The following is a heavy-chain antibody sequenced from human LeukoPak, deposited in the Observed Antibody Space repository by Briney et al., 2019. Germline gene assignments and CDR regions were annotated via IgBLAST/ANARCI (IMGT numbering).Heavy chain of an antibody. CDR2: IKQDGSEK. CDR3: AREPASIAVAGTVDY. Sequence: GGSLRLSCAASGFTFSNFWMTWVRQAPGKGLEWVANIKQDGSEKYYVDSVKGRFTISRDNAKNSLYLQMNSLRAEDTAVYYCAREPASIAVAGTVDYWGQGTLVTVSS. J-gene: IGHJ4*02. V-gene: IGHV3-7*03. D-gene: IGHD6-19*01. CDR1: GFTFSNFW.